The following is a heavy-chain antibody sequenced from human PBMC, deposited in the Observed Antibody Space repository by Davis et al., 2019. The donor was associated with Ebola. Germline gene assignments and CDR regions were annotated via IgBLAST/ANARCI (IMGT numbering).Heavy chain of an antibody. D-gene: IGHD4-17*01. CDR3: ARGVYGAYFDS. J-gene: IGHJ4*02. Sequence: PSETLSLTCTVSGGSINAATYYWSWIRQPPGERPEWIGYIYYNGNTNYNPSLKSRVVMSVDTSKNQFSLKLRSVTAADTAIYYCARGVYGAYFDSWGQGALVTVSS. V-gene: IGHV4-61*01. CDR2: IYYNGNT. CDR1: GGSINAATYY.